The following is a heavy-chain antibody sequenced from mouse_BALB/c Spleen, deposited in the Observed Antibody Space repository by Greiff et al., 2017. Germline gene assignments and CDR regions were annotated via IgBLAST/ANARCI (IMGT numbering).Heavy chain of an antibody. J-gene: IGHJ2*01. Sequence: EVKLVESGPGLVKPSQSLSLTCSVTGYSITSGYYWNWIRQFPGNKLEWMGYISYDGSNNYNPSLKNRISITRDTSKNQFFLKLNSVTTEDTATYYCARDRAYYGNYFDYWGQGTTLTVSS. CDR1: GYSITSGYY. CDR2: ISYDGSN. D-gene: IGHD2-10*01. CDR3: ARDRAYYGNYFDY. V-gene: IGHV3-6*02.